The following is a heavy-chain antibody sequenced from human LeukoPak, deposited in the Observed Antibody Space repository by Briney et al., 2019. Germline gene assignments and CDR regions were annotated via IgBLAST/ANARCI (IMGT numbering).Heavy chain of an antibody. V-gene: IGHV5-51*01. D-gene: IGHD3-10*01. CDR3: ARHSDVIGAI. CDR1: GYTFTHQW. Sequence: GESLKISCKAFGYTFTHQWIGWVRQKSGSGLEWMGIIYPRDSDTRYSPSFQGHVTISADTSINTAYLEWSRLEASDTGIYYCARHSDVIGAIWGQGTLVTVSS. CDR2: IYPRDSDT. J-gene: IGHJ4*02.